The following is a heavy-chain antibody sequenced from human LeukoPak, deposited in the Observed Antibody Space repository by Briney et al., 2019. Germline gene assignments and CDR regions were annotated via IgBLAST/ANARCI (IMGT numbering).Heavy chain of an antibody. V-gene: IGHV3-7*01. CDR2: INLDGSEK. D-gene: IGHD1-26*01. J-gene: IGHJ4*02. CDR1: GFTFSSYW. CDR3: ARDSPYSDIFAYAY. Sequence: QAGGSLRLSWAASGFTFSSYWMSWVRQAPGKGLEWVANINLDGSEKYYVDSVKGRFTISRDNAKNSLYLQMRSLRAEDTAIYFCARDSPYSDIFAYAYWAQGTLVTVSS.